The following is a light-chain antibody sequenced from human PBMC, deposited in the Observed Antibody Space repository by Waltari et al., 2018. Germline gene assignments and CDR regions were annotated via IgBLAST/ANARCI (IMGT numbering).Light chain of an antibody. CDR1: SLRSYY. CDR2: GKN. V-gene: IGLV3-19*01. Sequence: SSELTQDPAVSVALGQTVRITCQGDSLRSYYASWYPQKPGQAPGLVIYGKNNRPSGSPDRCSGSSSGNTASLTITGAQAEDEADYYCNSRDSSGNHYVFGTGTKVTVL. J-gene: IGLJ1*01. CDR3: NSRDSSGNHYV.